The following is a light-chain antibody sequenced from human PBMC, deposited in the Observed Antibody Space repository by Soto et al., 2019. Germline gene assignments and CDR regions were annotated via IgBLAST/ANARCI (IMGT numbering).Light chain of an antibody. CDR1: QDVTTN. CDR2: DIS. V-gene: IGKV3-15*01. J-gene: IGKJ5*01. CDR3: QQDNNWPFS. Sequence: IMLTQSPGTLSLSPGERATLSCRAAQDVTTNFAWYQLKRGQPPRLLIYDISTRATGFPARFSGSGSGPEFTLTISGLQSEDFALYFCQQDNNWPFSYGQGTRLEIK.